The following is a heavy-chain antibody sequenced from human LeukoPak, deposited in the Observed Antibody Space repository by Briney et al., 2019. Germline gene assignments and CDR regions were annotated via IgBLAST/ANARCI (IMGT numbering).Heavy chain of an antibody. CDR2: IYYSGST. V-gene: IGHV4-59*02. J-gene: IGHJ2*01. CDR3: ASGYNWKYGSYFDL. CDR1: GGSVSSYY. D-gene: IGHD1-7*01. Sequence: SETLSLTCTVSGGSVSSYYWNWIRQPPGKGLEWIGYIYYSGSTNYNPSLKSRVTISVDTSKNQFSLKLSSVTAADTAVYYCASGYNWKYGSYFDLWGRGTLVTVSS.